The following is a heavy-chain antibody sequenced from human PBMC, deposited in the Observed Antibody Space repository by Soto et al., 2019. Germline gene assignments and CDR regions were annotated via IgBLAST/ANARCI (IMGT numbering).Heavy chain of an antibody. V-gene: IGHV3-48*02. Sequence: EVQLVESGGGLVQPGWSLRLSCAAYGFTFSSYSMNWVRQAPGKGLEGVSYISSSSSTIYYADSVKGRFTISRDNAKNSLYLPVNSLRDEDTAVYDCASPAGSWYHTCDYWGQGTLVTVSS. CDR1: GFTFSSYS. CDR3: ASPAGSWYHTCDY. CDR2: ISSSSSTI. J-gene: IGHJ4*02. D-gene: IGHD6-13*01.